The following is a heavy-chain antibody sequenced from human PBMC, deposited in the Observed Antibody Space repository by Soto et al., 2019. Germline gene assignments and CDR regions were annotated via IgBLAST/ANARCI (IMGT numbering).Heavy chain of an antibody. CDR1: GGSISSSSYY. J-gene: IGHJ4*02. D-gene: IGHD6-19*01. Sequence: SETLSLTCTVSGGSISSSSYYWGWIRQPPGKGLEWIGSIYYSGSTYYNPSLKSRVTISVDTSKNQFSLKLSSVTAADTAVYYCARLGDHSSGWYLVYWGQGTLVTVSS. CDR2: IYYSGST. V-gene: IGHV4-39*01. CDR3: ARLGDHSSGWYLVY.